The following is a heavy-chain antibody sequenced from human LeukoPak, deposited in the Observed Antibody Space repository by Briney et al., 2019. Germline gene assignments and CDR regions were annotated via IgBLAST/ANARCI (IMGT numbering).Heavy chain of an antibody. V-gene: IGHV3-66*02. CDR3: ARVRVAYFDY. J-gene: IGHJ4*02. CDR2: IYSGGST. Sequence: EGSLRLSCAASGFTVSSNYMSWVRQAPGKGLEWVSVIYSGGSTYYADSVKGRFTISRDNSKNTLYLQMNSLRAEDTAVYYCARVRVAYFDYWGQGTLVTVSS. CDR1: GFTVSSNY. D-gene: IGHD5-12*01.